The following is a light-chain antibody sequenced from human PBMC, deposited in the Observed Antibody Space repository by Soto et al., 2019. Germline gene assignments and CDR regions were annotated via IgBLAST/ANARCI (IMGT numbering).Light chain of an antibody. J-gene: IGKJ5*01. CDR1: QSVSSN. Sequence: EIVLTQSPGTLYLSPGERATLSCRASQSVSSNLAWYQQKLGQDPRLLIHGAFTRATGIPARFSGSGSGTEFTLTISSLQSEDFAVFYCQQYNQWPITLGQVTRLEI. CDR2: GAF. V-gene: IGKV3-15*01. CDR3: QQYNQWPIT.